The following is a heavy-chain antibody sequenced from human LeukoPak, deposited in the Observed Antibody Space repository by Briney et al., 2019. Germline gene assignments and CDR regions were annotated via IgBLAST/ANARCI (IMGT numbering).Heavy chain of an antibody. Sequence: PGGSLRLSCAASGFTFSSYWMSWVRQAPGKGLEWVANIKQDGSEKYYVDSVKGRFTISRDNAKNSLYLQMNSLRAEDTAVYYCAGEFSPDAFDIWGQGTMVTVSS. CDR3: AGEFSPDAFDI. J-gene: IGHJ3*02. CDR1: GFTFSSYW. D-gene: IGHD2/OR15-2a*01. CDR2: IKQDGSEK. V-gene: IGHV3-7*01.